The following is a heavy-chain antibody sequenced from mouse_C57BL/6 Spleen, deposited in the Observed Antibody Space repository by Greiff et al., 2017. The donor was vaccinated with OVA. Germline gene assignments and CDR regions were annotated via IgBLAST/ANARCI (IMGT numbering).Heavy chain of an antibody. CDR3: AQNWAFDY. CDR2: ISGGGGNT. CDR1: GFTFSSYT. Sequence: DVQLVESGGGLVKPGGSLKLSCAASGFTFSSYTMSWVRQTPEKRLEWVATISGGGGNTYYPDSVKGRFTISRDNAKNTLYLQMSSLRSEDTALYYYAQNWAFDYWGQGTTVTVSA. V-gene: IGHV5-9*01. D-gene: IGHD4-1*01. J-gene: IGHJ2*01.